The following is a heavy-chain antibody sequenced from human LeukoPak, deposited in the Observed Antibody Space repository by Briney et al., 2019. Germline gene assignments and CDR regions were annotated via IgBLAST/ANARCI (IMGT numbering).Heavy chain of an antibody. J-gene: IGHJ5*02. Sequence: GGSLRLSCAASGFTFSSYAMSWVRPAPGKGLEWVSAISGSGGSTYYADSVKGRFTISRDNSKNTLYLQMNSLRAEDTAVYYCAKDPRYDFWSGYSNWFDPWGQGTLVTVSS. CDR2: ISGSGGST. CDR3: AKDPRYDFWSGYSNWFDP. V-gene: IGHV3-23*01. D-gene: IGHD3-3*01. CDR1: GFTFSSYA.